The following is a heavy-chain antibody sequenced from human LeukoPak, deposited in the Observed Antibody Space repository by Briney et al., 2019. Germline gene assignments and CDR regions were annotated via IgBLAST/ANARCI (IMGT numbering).Heavy chain of an antibody. J-gene: IGHJ4*02. CDR1: GGSISSGDYY. V-gene: IGHV4-30-4*01. Sequence: SQTLSLTCTVSGGSISSGDYYWSWIRQPPGKGLEWIGYIYYSGSTYYNPSLKSRVTISVDTSKNQFSLKLSSVTAADTAVYYCARLYSGGWSLDYWGQGTLVTVSS. CDR2: IYYSGST. D-gene: IGHD6-19*01. CDR3: ARLYSGGWSLDY.